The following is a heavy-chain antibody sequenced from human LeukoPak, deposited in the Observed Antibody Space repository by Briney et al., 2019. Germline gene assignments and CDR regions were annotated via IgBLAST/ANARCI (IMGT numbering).Heavy chain of an antibody. V-gene: IGHV1-18*01. CDR2: ISAYNGNT. D-gene: IGHD3-16*02. Sequence: AASVKVSCKASGYTFTSYGISWVRQAPGQGLEWMGWISAYNGNTNYAQKLQGRVTMTTDTSTSTAYMELRSLRSDDTAVYYYASTRHYDYVWGSYRPVDYMDVWGKGTTVTVSS. CDR1: GYTFTSYG. CDR3: ASTRHYDYVWGSYRPVDYMDV. J-gene: IGHJ6*03.